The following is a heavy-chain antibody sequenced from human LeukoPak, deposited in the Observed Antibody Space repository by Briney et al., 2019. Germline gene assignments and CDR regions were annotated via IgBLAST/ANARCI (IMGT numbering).Heavy chain of an antibody. V-gene: IGHV1-69*04. CDR2: IIPILGIA. J-gene: IGHJ4*02. Sequence: SVKVSCKASGDTFSSYAISWVRQAPGQGLEWVGRIIPILGIANYAQKFQGRVTITADKSTSTAYMELSSLRSEDTAVYYCARRTDSGWNYFDYLGQGTLVTVSS. CDR1: GDTFSSYA. CDR3: ARRTDSGWNYFDY. D-gene: IGHD6-19*01.